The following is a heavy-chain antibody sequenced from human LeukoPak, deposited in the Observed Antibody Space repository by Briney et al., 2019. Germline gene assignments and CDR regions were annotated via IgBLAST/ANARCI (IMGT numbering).Heavy chain of an antibody. Sequence: ASVKVSCKASGYTFTSYGISWVRQAPGQGLEWMGWISAYNGNTNYAQKLQGRVTMTTDTSTSTAYMELRSLGSDDTAVYYCAREVPAAIDYYYMDVWGKGTTVTVSS. CDR1: GYTFTSYG. D-gene: IGHD2-2*02. CDR3: AREVPAAIDYYYMDV. J-gene: IGHJ6*03. CDR2: ISAYNGNT. V-gene: IGHV1-18*01.